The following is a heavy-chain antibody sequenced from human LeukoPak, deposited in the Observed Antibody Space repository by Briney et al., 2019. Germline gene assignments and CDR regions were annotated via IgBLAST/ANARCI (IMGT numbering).Heavy chain of an antibody. V-gene: IGHV3-7*01. Sequence: GGSLRLSCAASGFTFRTYWMKWVRQAPGKGLEWVANIKEDGSEKYYVDSVKGRFTISRDNAENSLYLHMNSLTAEDTAVYYCARAYDESGRSGDYWGRGTLVTVSS. CDR3: ARAYDESGRSGDY. D-gene: IGHD3-3*01. CDR1: GFTFRTYW. CDR2: IKEDGSEK. J-gene: IGHJ4*02.